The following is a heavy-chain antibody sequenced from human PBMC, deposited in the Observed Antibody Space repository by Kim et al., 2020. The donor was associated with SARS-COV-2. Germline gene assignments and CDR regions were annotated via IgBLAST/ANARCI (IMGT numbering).Heavy chain of an antibody. D-gene: IGHD4-17*01. Sequence: YADTVTIRFTLSRDKSKNTRYLKMDSLRDEDTAVYYCARAVTWADWYFDLWGRGTLVTVSS. CDR3: ARAVTWADWYFDL. J-gene: IGHJ2*01. V-gene: IGHV3-30*01.